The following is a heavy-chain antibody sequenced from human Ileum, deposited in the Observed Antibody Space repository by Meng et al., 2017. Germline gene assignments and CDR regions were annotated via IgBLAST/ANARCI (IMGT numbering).Heavy chain of an antibody. CDR2: IFYNGDI. CDR3: ARTARVFDP. Sequence: QVQLQESGPGLVKPSETLSLTCTGSGASISAYYWSWIRQPPGKGLECIGYIFYNGDINYNPSLKSRVTISLDTSKSQISLKLTSVTAADTAVYYCARTARVFDPWGQGTLVTVSS. V-gene: IGHV4-59*01. J-gene: IGHJ5*02. CDR1: GASISAYY.